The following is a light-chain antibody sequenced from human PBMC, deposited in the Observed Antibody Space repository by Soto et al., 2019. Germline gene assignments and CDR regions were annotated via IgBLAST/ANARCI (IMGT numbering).Light chain of an antibody. CDR3: AAWDDSLNGPV. V-gene: IGLV1-44*01. Sequence: QSVLAQPPSASGTPGQRVTISCSVSSSNIGSNTVNWYQLVPGTAPKLLMHSDNRRPSGVPDRFSGSKSGTSASLAISGLQSEDEADYYCAAWDDSLNGPVFGIGTKVTVL. CDR2: SDN. J-gene: IGLJ1*01. CDR1: SSNIGSNT.